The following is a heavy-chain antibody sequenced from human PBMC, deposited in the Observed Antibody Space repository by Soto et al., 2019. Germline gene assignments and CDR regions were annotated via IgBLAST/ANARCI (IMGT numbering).Heavy chain of an antibody. V-gene: IGHV2-5*01. CDR1: GFSLSTSGVG. CDR2: IYWNDDK. J-gene: IGHJ3*02. D-gene: IGHD3-3*01. CDR3: AHSSFWSGYYGFRAFDI. Sequence: GSGPTLVNPKQTLTLTCPFSGFSLSTSGVGVGWIRQPPGKALEWLALIYWNDDKRYSPSLKSRLTITKDTSKNQVVLTMTNMDPVDTATYYCAHSSFWSGYYGFRAFDIWGQGTMVTVSS.